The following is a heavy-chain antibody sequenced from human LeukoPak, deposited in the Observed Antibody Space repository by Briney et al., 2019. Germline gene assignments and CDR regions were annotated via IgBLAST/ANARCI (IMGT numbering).Heavy chain of an antibody. CDR1: GYTFTSYY. CDR2: INPSGGST. J-gene: IGHJ4*02. Sequence: ASVEVSCKASGYTFTSYYMHWVRQAPGQGLEWMGIINPSGGSTSYAQKFQGRVTMTRDTSISTAYMELNSLRSDDTAVYYCARLGLTVTSDIDWWGQGTLVTVSS. CDR3: ARLGLTVTSDIDW. V-gene: IGHV1-46*01. D-gene: IGHD4-17*01.